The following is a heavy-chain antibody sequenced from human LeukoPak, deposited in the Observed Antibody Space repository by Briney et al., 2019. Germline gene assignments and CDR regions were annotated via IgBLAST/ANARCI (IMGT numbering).Heavy chain of an antibody. CDR3: ARLSYRPESSIAARPYDY. J-gene: IGHJ4*02. V-gene: IGHV3-74*01. D-gene: IGHD6-6*01. CDR2: INGNGSST. CDR1: GSTFSSYW. Sequence: GGSLRLSCAASGSTFSSYWMHWVRQAPGKGLVWVSRINGNGSSTDYADSVKGRFTISRDNAKNTLYLQMNSLRAEGTAVYYCARLSYRPESSIAARPYDYWGQGTLVTVSS.